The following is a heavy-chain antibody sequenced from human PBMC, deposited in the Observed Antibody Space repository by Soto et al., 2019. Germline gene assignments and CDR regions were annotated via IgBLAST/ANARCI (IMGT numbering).Heavy chain of an antibody. V-gene: IGHV4-59*01. J-gene: IGHJ4*02. CDR2: IYYTGST. D-gene: IGHD6-19*01. CDR3: ARGRHWLDY. Sequence: PSETLSLTCLVSEGSISDYYWSWIRQPPGKGLEWIGYIYYTGSTNYNPSLKSRVTISVDTSKNHFTLILSSVTAADTAVYYCARGRHWLDYWGPGFLVTVSS. CDR1: EGSISDYY.